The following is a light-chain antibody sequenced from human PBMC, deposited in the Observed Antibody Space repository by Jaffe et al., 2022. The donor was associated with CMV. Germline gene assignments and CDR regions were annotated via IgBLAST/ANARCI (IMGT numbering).Light chain of an antibody. J-gene: IGLJ2*01. CDR3: SSFAGNNNFVV. Sequence: QSALTQPPSASGSPGQSVTISCTGTSSDVGGYNYVSWYQEHPGKAPKLIIYEVSKRPSGVPDRFSGSKSGNTASLTVSGLQAEDEAHYFCSSFAGNNNFVVFGGGTKLTVL. V-gene: IGLV2-8*01. CDR2: EVS. CDR1: SSDVGGYNY.